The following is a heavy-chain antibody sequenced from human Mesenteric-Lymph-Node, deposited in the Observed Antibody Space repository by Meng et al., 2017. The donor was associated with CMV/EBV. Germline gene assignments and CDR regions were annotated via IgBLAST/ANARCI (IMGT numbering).Heavy chain of an antibody. V-gene: IGHV3-9*01. CDR2: IGWNSGSI. J-gene: IGHJ4*02. CDR1: GFSFDDYA. Sequence: SLKISCAASGFSFDDYAMHWVRQAPGKGLEWVSGIGWNSGSIGYADSVKGRFTISRDNAKNSLYLQMNSLRAEDTAVYYCARTDSYGYKYFDYWGQGTLVTVSS. CDR3: ARTDSYGYKYFDY. D-gene: IGHD5-18*01.